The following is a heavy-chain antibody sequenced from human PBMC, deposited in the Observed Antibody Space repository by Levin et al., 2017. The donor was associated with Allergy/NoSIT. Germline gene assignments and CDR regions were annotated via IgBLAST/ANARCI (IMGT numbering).Heavy chain of an antibody. Sequence: GGSLRLSCAASGFTFSSYGMHWVRQAPGKGLEWVAIISDDGNNKYYADSVKGRFTISRDNSKNTLYLQVNSLRAEDTAVYYCAQMRNSSGYYYLNAFDIWGQGTMVTVSS. CDR3: AQMRNSSGYYYLNAFDI. D-gene: IGHD3-22*01. CDR1: GFTFSSYG. J-gene: IGHJ3*02. V-gene: IGHV3-30*03. CDR2: ISDDGNNK.